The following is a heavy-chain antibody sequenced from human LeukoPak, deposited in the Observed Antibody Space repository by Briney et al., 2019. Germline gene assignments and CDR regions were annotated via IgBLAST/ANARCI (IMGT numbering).Heavy chain of an antibody. Sequence: PGGPLRLSCAASGFTFSSYSMNWVRQAPGKGLEWVSYISSSSSSIYYADSVKGRLTISRDNAKNSLYLQMNGLRAEDTAVYYCARDLGLDYWGQGTLVTVSS. CDR2: ISSSSSSI. J-gene: IGHJ4*02. D-gene: IGHD1-26*01. CDR3: ARDLGLDY. CDR1: GFTFSSYS. V-gene: IGHV3-48*01.